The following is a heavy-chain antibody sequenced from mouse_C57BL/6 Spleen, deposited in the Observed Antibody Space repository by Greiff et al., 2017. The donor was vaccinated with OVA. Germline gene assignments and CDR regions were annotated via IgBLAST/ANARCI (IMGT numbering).Heavy chain of an antibody. D-gene: IGHD1-1*01. V-gene: IGHV1-52*01. CDR1: GYTFTSYW. CDR3: ARSPIYYYGSSYYFDY. J-gene: IGHJ2*01. CDR2: IDPSDSET. Sequence: QVQLKQPGAELVRPGSSVKLSCKASGYTFTSYWMHWVKQRPIQGLEWIGNIDPSDSETHYNQKFKDKATLTVDKSSSTAYMQLSSLTSEDSAVYYCARSPIYYYGSSYYFDYWGQGTTLTVSS.